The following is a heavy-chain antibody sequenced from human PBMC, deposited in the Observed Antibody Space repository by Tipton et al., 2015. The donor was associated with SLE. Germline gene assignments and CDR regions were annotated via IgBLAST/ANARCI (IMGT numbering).Heavy chain of an antibody. V-gene: IGHV4-34*01. J-gene: IGHJ4*02. CDR3: ARTDIVVAPAALYYFDY. CDR1: GGSFSGYY. CDR2: INHSGST. D-gene: IGHD2-2*01. Sequence: TLSLTCAVYGGSFSGYYWSWIRQPPGKGLEWIGEINHSGSTNYNPSLKSRVTISVDTSKNQFSLKLSSVTAADTAVYYCARTDIVVAPAALYYFDYWGQGTLVTVSS.